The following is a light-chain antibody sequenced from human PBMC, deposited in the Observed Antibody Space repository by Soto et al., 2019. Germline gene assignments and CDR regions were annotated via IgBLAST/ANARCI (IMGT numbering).Light chain of an antibody. CDR3: QQYHSYPWT. Sequence: DIQMTQSPSTLSSSIGDRVTITCRASQTISSWLAWYRQKPGKAPKLLIYEAFNLESGVPSRFSGSGSGTEFTLTIFGLQPDDFATYYCQQYHSYPWTFGQGTKVAIK. J-gene: IGKJ1*01. CDR1: QTISSW. V-gene: IGKV1-5*03. CDR2: EAF.